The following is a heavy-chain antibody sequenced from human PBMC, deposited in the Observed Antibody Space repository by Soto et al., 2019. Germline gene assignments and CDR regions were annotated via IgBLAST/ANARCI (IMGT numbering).Heavy chain of an antibody. Sequence: SGPTLVNPTQTLTLTCTFSGFSLSTSGMCVSWIRQPPGKALEWLALIDWDDDKYYSTSLKTRLTISKDTSKNQVVLTMTNMDPVDTATYYCARLYSNYLRGYSYGMGVWGQGTTVTVSS. CDR2: IDWDDDK. D-gene: IGHD4-4*01. V-gene: IGHV2-70*01. J-gene: IGHJ6*02. CDR1: GFSLSTSGMC. CDR3: ARLYSNYLRGYSYGMGV.